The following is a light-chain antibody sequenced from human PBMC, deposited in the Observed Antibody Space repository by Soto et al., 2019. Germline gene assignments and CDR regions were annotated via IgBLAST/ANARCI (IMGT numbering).Light chain of an antibody. CDR2: LGY. CDR3: MQTLESRT. J-gene: IGKJ1*01. V-gene: IGKV2-28*01. Sequence: MEMTKSPLSLPVTPGEPASISCRSSQILVHSNGYNYLDWYLQKPGQSPQLLIYLGYNRAPGVPDRFSGTGSGTDFTLKISRVEAEDVGVYYCMQTLESRTFGQGTKVAIK. CDR1: QILVHSNGYNY.